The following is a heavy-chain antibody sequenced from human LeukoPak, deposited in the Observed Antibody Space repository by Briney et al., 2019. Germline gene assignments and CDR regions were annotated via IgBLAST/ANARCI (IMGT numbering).Heavy chain of an antibody. D-gene: IGHD2-15*01. J-gene: IGHJ6*03. Sequence: SETLSLTCAVYGGSFSGYYWSWIRQPPGKGLEWIGEINHSGSTSYNPSLKSRVTISVDTSKNQFSLKLSSVTAADTAVYYCARGRLEIVVVVAATRGYYYYYYMDVWGKGTTVTVSS. CDR3: ARGRLEIVVVVAATRGYYYYYYMDV. V-gene: IGHV4-34*01. CDR2: INHSGST. CDR1: GGSFSGYY.